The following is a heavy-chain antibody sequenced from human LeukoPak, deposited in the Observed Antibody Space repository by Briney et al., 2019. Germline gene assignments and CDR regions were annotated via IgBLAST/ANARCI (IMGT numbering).Heavy chain of an antibody. Sequence: ASVKVSCKASGYTFTSYYMHWVRQAPGQGLEWMGIINPSGGSTSYAQKFQGRVTMTRDMSTSTVYMELSSLSSVTAADTAVYYCARDLLHRGYAFDIWGQGTMVTVSS. CDR1: GYTFTSYY. V-gene: IGHV1-46*01. J-gene: IGHJ3*02. CDR2: INPSGGST. CDR3: ARDLLHRGYAFDI. D-gene: IGHD5-12*01.